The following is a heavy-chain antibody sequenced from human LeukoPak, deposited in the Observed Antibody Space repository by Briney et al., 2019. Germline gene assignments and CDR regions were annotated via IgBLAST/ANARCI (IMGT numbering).Heavy chain of an antibody. Sequence: ASVKVSCKASGYTFTGYYMHWVRQAPGQGLEWMGWINPNSGGTNYAQKFQGRVTMTRDTSISTAYMELSRLRSDDTAVYYCARVNNWNYVAGAFDIWGQGTMVTVSS. CDR2: INPNSGGT. CDR3: ARVNNWNYVAGAFDI. J-gene: IGHJ3*02. V-gene: IGHV1-2*02. D-gene: IGHD1-7*01. CDR1: GYTFTGYY.